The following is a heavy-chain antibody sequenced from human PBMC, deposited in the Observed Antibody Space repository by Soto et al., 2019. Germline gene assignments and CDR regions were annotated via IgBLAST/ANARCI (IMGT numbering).Heavy chain of an antibody. D-gene: IGHD6-13*01. Sequence: GASGKVSGKASGYTFTAYDGDWVRQAPGQGLEWMGWISPNSGDTNNAQKFQGRVTMTMDASTRTAYMGVSRLRSDDTAVDYCARGPPSAAGPCIDFWRHGTLVT. CDR1: GYTFTAYD. J-gene: IGHJ4*01. CDR3: ARGPPSAAGPCIDF. CDR2: ISPNSGDT. V-gene: IGHV1-2*02.